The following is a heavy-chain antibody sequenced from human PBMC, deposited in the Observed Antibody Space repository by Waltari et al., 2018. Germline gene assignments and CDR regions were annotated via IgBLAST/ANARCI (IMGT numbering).Heavy chain of an antibody. CDR3: ARDHYYDSPGLDY. CDR1: GYTFTGHY. V-gene: IGHV1-2*02. J-gene: IGHJ4*02. CDR2: IHPNSGAT. D-gene: IGHD3-22*01. Sequence: QVQLVQSGAEMKKPGASVIVSCKTSGYTFTGHYIHWVRQAPGQGLEWMGWIHPNSGATRYAQIFQGRVIMTRDTSISTVYMDLSGLKSDDTAVDYWARDHYYDSPGLDYWGQGTLVTVSS.